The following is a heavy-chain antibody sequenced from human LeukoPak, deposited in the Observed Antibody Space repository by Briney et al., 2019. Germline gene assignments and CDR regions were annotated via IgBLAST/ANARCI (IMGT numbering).Heavy chain of an antibody. CDR3: ARGTYSGYTIAQYFDY. V-gene: IGHV4-31*03. CDR1: GGSISSGGYY. CDR2: IYYSGST. D-gene: IGHD5-12*01. J-gene: IGHJ4*02. Sequence: PSETLSLTCTVSGGSISSGGYYWSWIRQHPGKGLEWIGYIYYSGSTYYNPSLKSRVTISVYTSKNQFSLKLSSVTAADTAVYYCARGTYSGYTIAQYFDYWGQGTLVTVSP.